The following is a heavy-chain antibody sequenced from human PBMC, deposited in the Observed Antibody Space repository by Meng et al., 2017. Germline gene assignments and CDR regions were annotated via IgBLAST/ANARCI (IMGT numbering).Heavy chain of an antibody. D-gene: IGHD3-10*02. CDR2: ISYDGSNK. CDR1: GFTFSSYA. Sequence: GESLKISCAASGFTFSSYAMHWVRQAPGKGLEWVAVISYDGSNKYYADSVKGRFTISRDNSKNTLYLQLNSLRAEDTAVYYCAKCSGGYCYQNAFDIWGQGTQVTVSS. V-gene: IGHV3-30*04. CDR3: AKCSGGYCYQNAFDI. J-gene: IGHJ3*02.